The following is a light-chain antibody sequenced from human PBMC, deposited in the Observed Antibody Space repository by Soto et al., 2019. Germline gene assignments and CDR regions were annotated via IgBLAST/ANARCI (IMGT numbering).Light chain of an antibody. Sequence: DILLTQSPSTLSASVGDRVTITCRASQGISSYLAWYQQKPGKAPKLLIYAASTLQSGVPSRFSGSGSGTEFTLTISSLQPEDFATYYCQQLNSYPRTFGQGTKV. CDR3: QQLNSYPRT. CDR2: AAS. CDR1: QGISSY. J-gene: IGKJ1*01. V-gene: IGKV1-9*01.